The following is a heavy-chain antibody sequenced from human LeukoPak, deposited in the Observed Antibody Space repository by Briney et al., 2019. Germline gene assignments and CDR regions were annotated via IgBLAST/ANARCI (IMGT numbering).Heavy chain of an antibody. CDR1: GFTFSSYC. J-gene: IGHJ5*02. CDR3: ARDFHDYFP. V-gene: IGHV3-21*01. CDR2: ISSSSSYI. D-gene: IGHD3-16*01. Sequence: PWGALRLSCCASGFTFSSYCIKWVRRAPGEGLEWVSSISSSSSYIYYADSVKGRFTISRDNAKNSLYLQMNSLRAEDTAVYYCARDFHDYFPWGQGTLVTVSS.